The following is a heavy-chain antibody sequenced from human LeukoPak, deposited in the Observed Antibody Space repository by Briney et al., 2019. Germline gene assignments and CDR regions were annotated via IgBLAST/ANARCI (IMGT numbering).Heavy chain of an antibody. J-gene: IGHJ4*02. D-gene: IGHD3-3*01. CDR2: IWYDGSNK. CDR1: GFTFSSYG. V-gene: IGHV3-33*01. Sequence: GGSLRLSCAASGFTFSSYGMHWVRQAPDKGLEWVAVIWYDGSNKYYADSVKGRFTISRDNSKNTLYLQMNSLRAEDTAVYYCARASDFRGLDYWSQGTLVTVSS. CDR3: ARASDFRGLDY.